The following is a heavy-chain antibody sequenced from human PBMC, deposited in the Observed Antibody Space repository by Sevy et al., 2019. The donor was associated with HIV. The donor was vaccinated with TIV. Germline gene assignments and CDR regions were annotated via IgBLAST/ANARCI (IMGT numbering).Heavy chain of an antibody. CDR2: ISSSGSYI. Sequence: GGSLRLSCAVSGFNFSNYSMDWVRQAPGKGLEWFSSISSSGSYIYYSDSLKGRITISRDNAKNSVYLQMNSLRAEDTAVYYCASQFDYWGQGTLVTVSS. CDR3: ASQFDY. J-gene: IGHJ4*02. CDR1: GFNFSNYS. V-gene: IGHV3-21*01.